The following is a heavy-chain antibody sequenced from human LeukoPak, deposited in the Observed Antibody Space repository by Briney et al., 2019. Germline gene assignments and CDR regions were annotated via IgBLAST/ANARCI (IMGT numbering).Heavy chain of an antibody. CDR1: NGSISSSNW. D-gene: IGHD2-15*01. V-gene: IGHV4-4*02. Sequence: PSETLSLTCDVSNGSISSSNWWSWVRQPPGKGLEWIGEIYHSGSTNYNPFLKSRLTISVDKSKNQFSLKLSSVTAADTALYFCAKVGGEGIPFLDYWGQGTLVTVSS. CDR2: IYHSGST. J-gene: IGHJ4*02. CDR3: AKVGGEGIPFLDY.